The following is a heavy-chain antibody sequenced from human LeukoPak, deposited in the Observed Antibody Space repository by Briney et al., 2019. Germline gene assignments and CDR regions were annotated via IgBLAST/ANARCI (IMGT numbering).Heavy chain of an antibody. V-gene: IGHV4-34*01. CDR3: AREVWYYGSGSYSAWFDP. J-gene: IGHJ5*02. Sequence: SGTLSLTCAVYGGSFSGYYWSWIRQPPGKGLEWIGEINHSGSTNYNPSLKSRVTISVDTSKNQFSLKLSSVTAADTAVYYCAREVWYYGSGSYSAWFDPWGQGTLVTVSS. CDR1: GGSFSGYY. D-gene: IGHD3-10*01. CDR2: INHSGST.